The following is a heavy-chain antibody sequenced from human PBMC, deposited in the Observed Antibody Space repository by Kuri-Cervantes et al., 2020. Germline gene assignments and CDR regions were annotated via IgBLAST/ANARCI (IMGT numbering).Heavy chain of an antibody. D-gene: IGHD4-17*01. CDR1: GFTFDDYA. J-gene: IGHJ6*02. V-gene: IGHV3-9*01. CDR2: ISWNSGAI. Sequence: LSLTCAASGFTFDDYAIHWVRQTPGKGLERVSGISWNSGAIGYADSVKGRFTISRDNAKNSLYLQMNSLRAEDTAIYYCARDLRGLHDYDDFGYYYGLDVWGQGTTVTVSS. CDR3: ARDLRGLHDYDDFGYYYGLDV.